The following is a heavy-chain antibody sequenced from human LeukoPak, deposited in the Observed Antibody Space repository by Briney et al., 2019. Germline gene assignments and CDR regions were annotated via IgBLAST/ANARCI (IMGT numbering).Heavy chain of an antibody. V-gene: IGHV1-69*04. Sequence: ASVKVSCKASGGTFSSYAISWVRQAPGQGLEWMGRIIPIFDIANYAQKFQGRVTITADKSTSTAYMELSSLRSEDTAVYYCARGSCGGGSCYPALAYYFDYWGQGTLVTVSS. CDR3: ARGSCGGGSCYPALAYYFDY. CDR1: GGTFSSYA. CDR2: IIPIFDIA. D-gene: IGHD2-15*01. J-gene: IGHJ4*02.